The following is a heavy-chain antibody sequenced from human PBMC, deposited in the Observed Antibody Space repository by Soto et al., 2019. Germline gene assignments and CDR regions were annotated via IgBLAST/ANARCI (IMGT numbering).Heavy chain of an antibody. CDR1: GGTFSSYA. CDR2: IIPIFGTA. J-gene: IGHJ6*02. D-gene: IGHD1-26*01. CDR3: ARAATFYYYGMDV. Sequence: SVKVSCKASGGTFSSYASSWERQAPGQGLEWMGGIIPIFGTANYAQKFQGRVTITADESTSTAYMELSSLRSEDTAVYYCARAATFYYYGMDVWGHGTTVTPSS. V-gene: IGHV1-69*13.